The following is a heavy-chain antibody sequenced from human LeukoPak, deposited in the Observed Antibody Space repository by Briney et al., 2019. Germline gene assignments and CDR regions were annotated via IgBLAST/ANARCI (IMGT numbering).Heavy chain of an antibody. Sequence: ASVKVSCKASGYTFTGYYMRWVRQAPGQGLEWMGWINPNSGGTNYAQKFQGRVTMTRDTSISTAYMELSRLRSDDTAVYYCARDISPVLSRPGYCSSTSCYIGEFDPWGQGTLVTVSS. J-gene: IGHJ5*02. CDR3: ARDISPVLSRPGYCSSTSCYIGEFDP. D-gene: IGHD2-2*02. V-gene: IGHV1-2*02. CDR2: INPNSGGT. CDR1: GYTFTGYY.